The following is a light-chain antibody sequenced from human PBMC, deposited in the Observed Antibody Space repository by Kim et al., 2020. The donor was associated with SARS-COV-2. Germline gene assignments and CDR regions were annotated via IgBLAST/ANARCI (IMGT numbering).Light chain of an antibody. V-gene: IGLV1-51*01. CDR1: RSNIGNNY. J-gene: IGLJ2*01. CDR2: DNN. CDR3: GTWDSSLSAVV. Sequence: GQEVTISCSGGRSNIGNNYVSWYQQLPGTAPKLLMYDNNKRPSGIPDRFSGSKSGTSATLGITGLRTGDDADYYCGTWDSSLSAVVFGGGTQLTVL.